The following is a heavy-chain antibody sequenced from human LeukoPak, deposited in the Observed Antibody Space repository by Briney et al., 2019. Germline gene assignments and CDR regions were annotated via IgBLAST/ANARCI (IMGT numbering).Heavy chain of an antibody. CDR1: GFTFSSYA. D-gene: IGHD3-3*01. J-gene: IGHJ5*02. Sequence: GGSLRLSCAASGFTFSSYAMSWVRQAPGKGLEWVSAISGSGGSTYYADSVKGRFTISRDNSKNTLYLQMNSLRAEDTAVYYCAKVFGVVIRTNWFDPWGQGTLVTVSS. CDR2: ISGSGGST. CDR3: AKVFGVVIRTNWFDP. V-gene: IGHV3-23*01.